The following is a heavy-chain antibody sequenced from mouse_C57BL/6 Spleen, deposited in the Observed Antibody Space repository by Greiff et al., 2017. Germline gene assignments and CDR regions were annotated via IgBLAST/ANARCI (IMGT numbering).Heavy chain of an antibody. CDR1: GFSLTSYG. D-gene: IGHD2-1*01. CDR3: ARQIYYGNYYAMDY. CDR2: IWSDGST. V-gene: IGHV2-6-1*01. J-gene: IGHJ4*01. Sequence: VQVVESGPGLVAPSQSLSITCTVSGFSLTSYGVHWVRQPPGKGLEWLVVIWSDGSTTYNSALKSRLSISKDNSKSQVFLKMNSLQTDDTAMYYCARQIYYGNYYAMDYWGQGTSVTVSS.